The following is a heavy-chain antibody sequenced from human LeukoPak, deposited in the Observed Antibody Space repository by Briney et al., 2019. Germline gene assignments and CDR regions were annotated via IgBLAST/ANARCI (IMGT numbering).Heavy chain of an antibody. CDR3: ARDRDGVRSDLDS. Sequence: ASVKVSGKASTYTFTGYCLHWVRQAPGQGLEWMGWINPDSGGTNYAQKFQGRVTMTRDTSIATAYMELSSLRYDDTAVYYCARDRDGVRSDLDSWGQGTLVTVSS. J-gene: IGHJ4*02. V-gene: IGHV1-2*02. CDR1: TYTFTGYC. CDR2: INPDSGGT. D-gene: IGHD2-8*01.